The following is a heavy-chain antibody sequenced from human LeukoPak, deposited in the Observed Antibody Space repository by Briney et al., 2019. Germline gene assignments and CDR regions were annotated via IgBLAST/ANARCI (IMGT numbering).Heavy chain of an antibody. CDR3: ASLGFCTGTRCLEDS. D-gene: IGHD2-2*03. CDR1: GGSINNHY. CDR2: IHSTEST. V-gene: IGHV4-59*11. Sequence: SETLSLTCTVSGGSINNHYWSWIRQPPGKGLEWIGYIHSTESTHYNPSLKSRVTISVDRSENQFSLKVTSVTAADTAVYYCASLGFCTGTRCLEDSWGQGTLVTVAS. J-gene: IGHJ4*02.